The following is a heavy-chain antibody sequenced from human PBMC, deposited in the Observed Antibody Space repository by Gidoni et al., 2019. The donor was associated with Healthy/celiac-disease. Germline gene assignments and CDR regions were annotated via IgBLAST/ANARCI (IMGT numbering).Heavy chain of an antibody. J-gene: IGHJ6*02. D-gene: IGHD6-6*01. CDR3: ASHTLVAARRYYYYYGMDV. V-gene: IGHV4-39*01. CDR1: GGSISSRSYS. CDR2: IYSSGST. Sequence: QLQLPESGPGLVKPSETLSLTGTLSGGSISSRSYSWGWIRQPPGKGLEWIGSIYSSGSTYSNPSLKSRVTISVDTSKNQFSLKLSSVTAADTAVYYCASHTLVAARRYYYYYGMDVWGQGTTVTVSS.